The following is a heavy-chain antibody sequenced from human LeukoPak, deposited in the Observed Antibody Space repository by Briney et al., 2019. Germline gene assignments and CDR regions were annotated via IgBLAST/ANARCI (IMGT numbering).Heavy chain of an antibody. CDR2: INPSGGST. J-gene: IGHJ4*02. D-gene: IGHD5-18*01. Sequence: ASVKVSCKASGYTFTSYYKHWVRQALGQGLEWMGIINPSGGSTSYAQKFQGRVTMTRDTSTSTVYMELSSLRSEDTAVYYCARQLWLHPFDYWGQGTLVTVSS. CDR3: ARQLWLHPFDY. V-gene: IGHV1-46*01. CDR1: GYTFTSYY.